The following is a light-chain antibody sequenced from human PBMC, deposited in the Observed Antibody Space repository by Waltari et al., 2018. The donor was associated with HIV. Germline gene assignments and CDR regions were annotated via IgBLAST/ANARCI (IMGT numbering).Light chain of an antibody. CDR1: NIAATKS. V-gene: IGLV3-21*02. J-gene: IGLJ2*01. CDR2: DDR. Sequence: SYVLTQPPSVSVAPGQTARITCGGNNIAATKSVHWYRLNPGQAPVVVIYDDRDRPSGIPARCPGSSSGDTATLTISRAEAGDEADYYCQVWDGRGDPVIFGGGTKLAVV. CDR3: QVWDGRGDPVI.